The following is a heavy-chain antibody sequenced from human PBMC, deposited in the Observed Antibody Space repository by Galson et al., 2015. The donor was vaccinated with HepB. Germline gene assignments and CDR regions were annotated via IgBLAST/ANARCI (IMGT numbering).Heavy chain of an antibody. D-gene: IGHD3-3*01. CDR1: GFTFSSYA. Sequence: SLRLSCAASGFTFSSYAMHWVRQAPGKGLEWVAVISYDGSNKYYADSVKGRFTISRDNSKNTLYLQMNNLRAEDTAVYYCARGGSDYDFWSGQLNYFDYWGQGTLVTVSS. CDR2: ISYDGSNK. J-gene: IGHJ4*02. V-gene: IGHV3-30*04. CDR3: ARGGSDYDFWSGQLNYFDY.